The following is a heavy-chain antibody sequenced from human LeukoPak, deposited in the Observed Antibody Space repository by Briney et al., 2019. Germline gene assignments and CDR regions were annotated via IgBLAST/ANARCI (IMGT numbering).Heavy chain of an antibody. CDR2: IYYSGST. V-gene: IGHV4-59*01. D-gene: IGHD3-3*01. CDR3: AGVSRITIFGVVADAFDI. Sequence: PSETLSLTCTVSGGSISSYYWSWIRQPPGKGLEWIGYIYYSGSTNYNPSLKSRVTISVDTSKNQFSLKLSSVTAADTAVYYCAGVSRITIFGVVADAFDICGQGTMVTVSS. CDR1: GGSISSYY. J-gene: IGHJ3*02.